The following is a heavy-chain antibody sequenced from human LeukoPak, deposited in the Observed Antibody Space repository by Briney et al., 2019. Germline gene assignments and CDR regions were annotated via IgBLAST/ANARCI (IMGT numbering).Heavy chain of an antibody. J-gene: IGHJ6*02. Sequence: PGGSLRLSCAASGFTFSSYAMSWVRQAPGKGLEWVSAINGSGGSTYYADSVKGRFTNSRDNSKSTPYRQMNSLRAEDTAVYYCAKTGAAYSYGRYYYGMDVWGQGTTVTVSS. CDR3: AKTGAAYSYGRYYYGMDV. CDR1: GFTFSSYA. V-gene: IGHV3-23*01. CDR2: INGSGGST. D-gene: IGHD5-18*01.